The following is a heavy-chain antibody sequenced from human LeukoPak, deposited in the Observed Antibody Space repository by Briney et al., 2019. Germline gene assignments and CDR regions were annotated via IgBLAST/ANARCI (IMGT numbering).Heavy chain of an antibody. Sequence: GGSLRLSCAASEFTFSSYWMSWVRQAPGKGLEWVANIKQDGSEKYYVDSVKGRFTISRDNAKNSLYLQMNSLRAEDTAVYYCARECSSGWYDYWGQGTLVTVSS. J-gene: IGHJ4*02. CDR2: IKQDGSEK. CDR3: ARECSSGWYDY. D-gene: IGHD6-19*01. V-gene: IGHV3-7*01. CDR1: EFTFSSYW.